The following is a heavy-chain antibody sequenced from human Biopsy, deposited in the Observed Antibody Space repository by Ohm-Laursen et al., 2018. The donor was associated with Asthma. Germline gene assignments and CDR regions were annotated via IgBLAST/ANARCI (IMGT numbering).Heavy chain of an antibody. CDR2: IYYSGTT. V-gene: IGHV4-39*01. D-gene: IGHD6-13*01. Sequence: SQTLSLTCSLSSGSGGYMRSGNYYWGWIRQPPGKGLERIGSIYYSGTTYYNPSLESRVTVSADTTKKQFSLKLTSVTAADTAVYYCVRGSSSWHHGPFHYYYGLDVWGQGTTATVSS. CDR1: SGSGGYMRSGNYY. J-gene: IGHJ6*02. CDR3: VRGSSSWHHGPFHYYYGLDV.